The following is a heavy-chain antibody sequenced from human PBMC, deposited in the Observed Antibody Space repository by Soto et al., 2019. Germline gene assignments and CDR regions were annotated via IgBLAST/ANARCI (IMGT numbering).Heavy chain of an antibody. CDR2: IYTSGST. CDR3: ARGNVRWPPYGMDV. V-gene: IGHV4-4*07. Sequence: SETLSLTCTVSGGSISSYYWSWIRQPAGKGLEWIGRIYTSGSTNYNPSLKSRVTMSVDTSKNQFSLKLSSVTAADTAVYYCARGNVRWPPYGMDVWGQGTTVTVSS. D-gene: IGHD2-15*01. J-gene: IGHJ6*02. CDR1: GGSISSYY.